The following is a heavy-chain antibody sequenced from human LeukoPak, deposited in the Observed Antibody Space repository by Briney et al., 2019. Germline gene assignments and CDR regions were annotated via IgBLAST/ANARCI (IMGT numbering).Heavy chain of an antibody. CDR3: ARAPRWGRGYSGYNQGTTFDY. V-gene: IGHV4-34*01. Sequence: SETLSLTCAVYGGSFSGYYWSWIRQPPGKGLEWIGEINHSGSTNYNPSLKSRVTTSVDTSKNQFSLKLSSVTAADTAVYYCARAPRWGRGYSGYNQGTTFDYWGQGTLVTVSS. CDR1: GGSFSGYY. J-gene: IGHJ4*02. D-gene: IGHD5-12*01. CDR2: INHSGST.